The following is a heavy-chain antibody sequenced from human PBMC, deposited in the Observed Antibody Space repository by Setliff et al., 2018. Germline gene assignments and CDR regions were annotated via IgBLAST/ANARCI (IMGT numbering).Heavy chain of an antibody. CDR1: GFTFSKAW. D-gene: IGHD3-22*01. Sequence: PGGSLRLSCATSGFTFSKAWMSWVRQAPGKGLERVGRIKSKTDGGTIDYAAPVKGRLTISRDDSKNTLYLQVNSLRSEDTAVYYCTTDSMFYFDSSGYHVLDYWGQGTLVTVSS. J-gene: IGHJ4*02. CDR2: IKSKTDGGTI. CDR3: TTDSMFYFDSSGYHVLDY. V-gene: IGHV3-15*01.